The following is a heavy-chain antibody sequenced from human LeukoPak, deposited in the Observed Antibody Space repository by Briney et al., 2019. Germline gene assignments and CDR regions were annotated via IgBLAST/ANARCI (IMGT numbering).Heavy chain of an antibody. CDR1: GFTFSSYA. D-gene: IGHD2-15*01. Sequence: PGGSLRLSCAASGFTFSSYAMSWVRQAPGKGLEWVSAISGSGGSTYYADSVKGRFTLSRDNSKNTLYLQMNSLRAEDTAIYYCVKEVGRRGIPCSDYWGQGALVSVSS. J-gene: IGHJ4*02. V-gene: IGHV3-23*01. CDR3: VKEVGRRGIPCSDY. CDR2: ISGSGGST.